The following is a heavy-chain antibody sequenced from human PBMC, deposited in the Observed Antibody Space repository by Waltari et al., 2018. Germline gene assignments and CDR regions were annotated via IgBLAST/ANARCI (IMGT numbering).Heavy chain of an antibody. D-gene: IGHD3-10*01. V-gene: IGHV5-51*01. J-gene: IGHJ4*02. CDR2: IYPGDSET. CDR3: ARRIGSGSYWDY. Sequence: EVQLVQSGAAVQKPGESLTISCRGSGYSFTTYWIGWVRQMPGKGLEWMGIIYPGDSETRYSPSSQGQVTIPADKSISTADLQWSSLKASDTAMYYCARRIGSGSYWDYWGQGTLVTVSS. CDR1: GYSFTTYW.